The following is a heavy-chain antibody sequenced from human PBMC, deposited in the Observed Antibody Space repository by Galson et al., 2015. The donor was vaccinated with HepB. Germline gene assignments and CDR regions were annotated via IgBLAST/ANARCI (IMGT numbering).Heavy chain of an antibody. CDR3: AKDLAAGNGYHYGMDV. Sequence: SLRLSCAASGFTFSNYAMRWVRQGPGKGLEWVSGMSGSGSSAYYADSVKGRFSISRDNPKNTLYLQMNSLRAEDTAIYYCAKDLAAGNGYHYGMDVWGQGTTVTVSS. V-gene: IGHV3-23*01. D-gene: IGHD6-13*01. J-gene: IGHJ6*02. CDR2: MSGSGSSA. CDR1: GFTFSNYA.